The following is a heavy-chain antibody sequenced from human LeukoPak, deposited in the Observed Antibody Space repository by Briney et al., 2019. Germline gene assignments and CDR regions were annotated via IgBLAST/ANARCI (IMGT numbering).Heavy chain of an antibody. D-gene: IGHD5-18*01. CDR1: GFTLSSYE. CDR2: ISSSGSTI. Sequence: GGSLRLSCAASGFTLSSYEMNWVRQALGKGLEWVSYISSSGSTIYYADSVKGRFTISRDNAKNSLYLQMNSLRAEDTAVYYCARDTYSYGIICYFDLWGRGTLVTVSS. V-gene: IGHV3-48*03. CDR3: ARDTYSYGIICYFDL. J-gene: IGHJ2*01.